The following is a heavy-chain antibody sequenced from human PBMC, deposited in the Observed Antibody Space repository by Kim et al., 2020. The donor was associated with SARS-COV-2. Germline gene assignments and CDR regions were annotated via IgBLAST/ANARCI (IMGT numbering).Heavy chain of an antibody. CDR1: GYTFTNYA. J-gene: IGHJ5*02. V-gene: IGHV1-3*01. Sequence: ASVKVSCKASGYTFTNYAMHWVRQAPGQRLEWMGWINAGNDNTKYSQKFQGRVTITRDTSASTAYMELSSLRSEDTAVYYCARESGHYYGSGSYGDWFDPWGQGTLVTVSS. CDR3: ARESGHYYGSGSYGDWFDP. D-gene: IGHD3-10*01. CDR2: INAGNDNT.